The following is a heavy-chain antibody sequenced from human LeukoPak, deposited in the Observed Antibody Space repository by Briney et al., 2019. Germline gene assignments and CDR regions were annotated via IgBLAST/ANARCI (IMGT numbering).Heavy chain of an antibody. Sequence: SETLSLTCTVSGSSFSSYHWIGIREPPGRGLECIGYIYYGGSTKYNPSLTGRVTLSLDTSKNQFSLKLSSVTAADTAVYYCARVDYYISGSYYFDYWGQGTLVTVSS. D-gene: IGHD3-10*01. CDR3: ARVDYYISGSYYFDY. CDR1: GSSFSSYH. CDR2: IYYGGST. J-gene: IGHJ4*02. V-gene: IGHV4-59*01.